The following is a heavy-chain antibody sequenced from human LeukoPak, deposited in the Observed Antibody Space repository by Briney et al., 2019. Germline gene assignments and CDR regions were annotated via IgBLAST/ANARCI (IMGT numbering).Heavy chain of an antibody. D-gene: IGHD3-3*01. J-gene: IGHJ4*02. CDR2: ISVGAEYI. V-gene: IGHV3-23*01. CDR1: GFTFSTYA. Sequence: GGSLRLSCAASGFTFSTYAMNWVRQAPGKGLEWVSTISVGAEYIFYADSVKGRFTISRDDSNNALYLQMHSLRAEDTALYYCASGPPFLKYFEYWGQGTLVTVSS. CDR3: ASGPPFLKYFEY.